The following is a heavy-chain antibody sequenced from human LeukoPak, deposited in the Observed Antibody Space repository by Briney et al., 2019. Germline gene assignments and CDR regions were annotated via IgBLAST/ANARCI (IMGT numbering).Heavy chain of an antibody. J-gene: IGHJ4*02. CDR1: GFTFSSYA. D-gene: IGHD3-22*01. CDR3: AKSTFHSSGYLGY. V-gene: IGHV3-23*01. Sequence: PGGSLRLACAASGFTFSSYAMSWVRQAPGKGLEWVSAISGSGGSTYYADSLKGRFTISRDNSKNTLYLQMNSLRAEDTAVYYCAKSTFHSSGYLGYWGQGTLVTVSS. CDR2: ISGSGGST.